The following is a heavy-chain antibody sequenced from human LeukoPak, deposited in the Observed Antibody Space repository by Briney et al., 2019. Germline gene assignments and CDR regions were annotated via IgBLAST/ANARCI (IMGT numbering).Heavy chain of an antibody. D-gene: IGHD2-15*01. CDR3: ARAVFSYCSGGTCPYFDY. Sequence: SETLSLTCNVSGGAIRGYYWSWVRQPPGKGLEWIGHIYYTGNTNYNPSLKSRVTISVDMSKSQFSLRLSSATAADTAVYYCARAVFSYCSGGTCPYFDYWGQGTLVTVSS. V-gene: IGHV4-59*01. J-gene: IGHJ4*02. CDR2: IYYTGNT. CDR1: GGAIRGYY.